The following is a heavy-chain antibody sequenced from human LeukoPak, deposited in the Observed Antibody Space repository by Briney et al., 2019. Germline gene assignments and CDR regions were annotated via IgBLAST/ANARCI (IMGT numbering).Heavy chain of an antibody. Sequence: ASVKVSCKASGITFSYCTISWVRQAPGQGLDWMGRIIPIFGTADYAQKFQGRVTMTTDESTNTAYMELSSLRSEDTAVYYCAREPVPRSSGLQYWGQGTLVTVSS. CDR3: AREPVPRSSGLQY. CDR1: GITFSYCT. V-gene: IGHV1-69*05. CDR2: IIPIFGTA. D-gene: IGHD3-22*01. J-gene: IGHJ4*02.